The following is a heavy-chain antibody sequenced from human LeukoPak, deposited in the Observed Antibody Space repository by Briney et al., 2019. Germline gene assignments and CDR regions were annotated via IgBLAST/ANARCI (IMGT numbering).Heavy chain of an antibody. J-gene: IGHJ2*01. CDR1: GGSISSYY. CDR2: IHYSGST. V-gene: IGHV4-59*01. Sequence: PSETLSLTCTVSGGSISSYYWSWIRQPPGKGLEWIGYIHYSGSTNYNPSLKSRVTISVDMSKNQFSLKLSPVTAADTAVYYCARDYYDSSGYLISLWGRGTLVTVSS. CDR3: ARDYYDSSGYLISL. D-gene: IGHD3-22*01.